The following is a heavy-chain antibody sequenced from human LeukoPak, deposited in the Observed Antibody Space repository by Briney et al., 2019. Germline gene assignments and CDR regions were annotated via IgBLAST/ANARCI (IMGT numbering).Heavy chain of an antibody. Sequence: GASVKVSCKASGYTFTSYGISWVRQAPGQGLEWMGWISAYNGNTNYAQKLQGRVTMTTDTSTSTAYMELRSLRSDDTAVYYCATTYGGYYDIKTVGYWGQGTLVTVSS. D-gene: IGHD3-22*01. CDR3: ATTYGGYYDIKTVGY. CDR2: ISAYNGNT. J-gene: IGHJ4*02. V-gene: IGHV1-18*01. CDR1: GYTFTSYG.